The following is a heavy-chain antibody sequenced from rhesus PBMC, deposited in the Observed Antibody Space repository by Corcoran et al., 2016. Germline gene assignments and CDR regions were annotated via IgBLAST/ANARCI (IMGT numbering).Heavy chain of an antibody. CDR2: IYGSGSST. Sequence: QLQLQESGQGLVKPSENLSLNCAVPGGSISSSYWSGIRQARGKGLEWIGYIYGSGSSTNYTHSLKSRVTLSVDTSKNQLSRIRSSVTTADTAVYYCASGAYCSGGVCPSYGLDSWGQGVVVTVSS. D-gene: IGHD2-39*02. J-gene: IGHJ6*01. V-gene: IGHV4-169*01. CDR1: GGSISSSY. CDR3: ASGAYCSGGVCPSYGLDS.